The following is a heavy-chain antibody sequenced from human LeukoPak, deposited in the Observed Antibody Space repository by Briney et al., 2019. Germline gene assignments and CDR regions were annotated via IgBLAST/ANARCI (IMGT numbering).Heavy chain of an antibody. J-gene: IGHJ4*02. Sequence: SETLSLTCTVSGGSISSSSYYWGWIRQSPGKGLEWIANIYYSGSTYYNPSLKSRVTISVDTSKSQLSLKLSAVTAADTAVYYCARWAYYDSSGTFDYWGQGTLVTVSS. V-gene: IGHV4-39*01. CDR3: ARWAYYDSSGTFDY. D-gene: IGHD3-22*01. CDR2: IYYSGST. CDR1: GGSISSSSYY.